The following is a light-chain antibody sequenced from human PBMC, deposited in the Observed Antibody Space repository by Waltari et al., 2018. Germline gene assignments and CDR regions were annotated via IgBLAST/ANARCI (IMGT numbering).Light chain of an antibody. V-gene: IGLV1-44*01. J-gene: IGLJ2*01. CDR1: SSNIGSNT. Sequence: QSFLTQPPSASGTPGQRVTISCSGSSSNIGSNTVNWYQQLPGTAPKHPIYSNSQGPSGVPDRFSGSKSGTSASLAISGLQSEDEADYYCAAWDDSLNGVVFGGGTKLTVL. CDR2: SNS. CDR3: AAWDDSLNGVV.